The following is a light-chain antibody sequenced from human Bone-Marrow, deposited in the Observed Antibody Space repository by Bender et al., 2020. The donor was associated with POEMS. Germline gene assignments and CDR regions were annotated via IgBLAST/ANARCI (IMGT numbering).Light chain of an antibody. V-gene: IGLV2-14*02. CDR2: EVS. J-gene: IGLJ3*02. CDR1: SSDVGSYNL. CDR3: AAWEDSLNGWV. Sequence: QSALTQPASMSGSPGQSITISCTGTSSDVGSYNLVSWYQQYPGKAPKLLISEVSERPSGVPDRFSGSKSGTSASLAISGLQSEDEADYYCAAWEDSLNGWVFGGGTKLTVL.